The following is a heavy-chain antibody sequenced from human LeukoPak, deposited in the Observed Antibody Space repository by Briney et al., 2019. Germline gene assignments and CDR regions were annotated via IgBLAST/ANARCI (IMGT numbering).Heavy chain of an antibody. J-gene: IGHJ6*04. V-gene: IGHV3-48*03. CDR3: AELGITMIGGV. D-gene: IGHD3-10*02. CDR1: GFTFSSYE. CDR2: ISSRGSTI. Sequence: GGSLRLSCAASGFTFSSYEMNWVRQAPGKGLEWVSYISSRGSTIYYADSVKGRFTISRDNAKTTLYLQMNSLRAEDTAVYYCAELGITMIGGVWGKGPTVTISS.